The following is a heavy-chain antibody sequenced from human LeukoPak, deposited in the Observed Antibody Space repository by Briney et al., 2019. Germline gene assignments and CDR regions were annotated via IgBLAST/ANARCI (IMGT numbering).Heavy chain of an antibody. D-gene: IGHD3-10*01. V-gene: IGHV4-34*01. Sequence: SETLSLTCDVYGGSFSGYYWSWIRQPPGKGLEWIGEINHSGSTNYNPSLKSRVTISVDTSKNQFSLKLSSVTAADTAVYYCARVGYYGSGSSWGKGTTVTVSS. J-gene: IGHJ6*04. CDR2: INHSGST. CDR3: ARVGYYGSGSS. CDR1: GGSFSGYY.